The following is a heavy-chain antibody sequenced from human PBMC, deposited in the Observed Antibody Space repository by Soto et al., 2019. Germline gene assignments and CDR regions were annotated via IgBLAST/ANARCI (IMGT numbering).Heavy chain of an antibody. V-gene: IGHV1-69*01. CDR1: GGTFNNYP. D-gene: IGHD5-12*01. J-gene: IGHJ6*02. Sequence: QVQLVQSGAEVKKPGSSVKVSCKASGGTFNNYPITWVRQAPGEGLEWMEGSIPIFGTANYAQKFQGRVTISVDESTSTAYMELSSLRSEDTAVYYCARGRGYSGDDHYYYFDMDVWGQGTTVTVSS. CDR3: ARGRGYSGDDHYYYFDMDV. CDR2: SIPIFGTA.